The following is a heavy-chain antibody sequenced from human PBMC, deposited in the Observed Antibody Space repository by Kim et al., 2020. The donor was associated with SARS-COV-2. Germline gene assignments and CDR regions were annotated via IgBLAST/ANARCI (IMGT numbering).Heavy chain of an antibody. CDR3: TRLRGYCSTSCSDAFDI. J-gene: IGHJ3*02. Sequence: GGSLRLSCAASGFTFSSYSMNWVRQAPGKGLEWVSYISSSSSTIYYTDSVKGRFTISRDNARNSLSLQMSSLRDEDTAVYYCTRLRGYCSTSCSDAFDIWGQGTMVTVSS. CDR1: GFTFSSYS. V-gene: IGHV3-48*02. D-gene: IGHD2-2*01. CDR2: ISSSSSTI.